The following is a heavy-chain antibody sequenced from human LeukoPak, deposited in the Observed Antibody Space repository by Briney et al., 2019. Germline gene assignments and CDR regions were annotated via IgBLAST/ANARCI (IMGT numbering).Heavy chain of an antibody. J-gene: IGHJ4*02. D-gene: IGHD3-22*01. Sequence: GGSLRLSCAASGFTFDDYAMHWVRQAPGKGLEWVSLISWDGGSTYYADSVKGRFTISRDNSKNSLYLQMNSLRAEDTALYYCAKDTDSSGYGYFDYWGQGTLVTVSS. CDR2: ISWDGGST. V-gene: IGHV3-43D*03. CDR1: GFTFDDYA. CDR3: AKDTDSSGYGYFDY.